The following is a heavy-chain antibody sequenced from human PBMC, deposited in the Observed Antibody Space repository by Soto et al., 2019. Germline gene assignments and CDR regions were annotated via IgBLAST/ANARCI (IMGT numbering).Heavy chain of an antibody. CDR1: GCTFSSYA. V-gene: IGHV1-69*13. CDR3: ARNGATVNGMDX. D-gene: IGHD4-4*01. Sequence: SVKWSYKASGCTFSSYAISWVRQAPGQGLGWMGGIIPIFGTANYAQKFQGRVTITADEYTSTAYMELSRLRSEDTAVYYSARNGATVNGMDXWGQGTQFTVS. J-gene: IGHJ6*02. CDR2: IIPIFGTA.